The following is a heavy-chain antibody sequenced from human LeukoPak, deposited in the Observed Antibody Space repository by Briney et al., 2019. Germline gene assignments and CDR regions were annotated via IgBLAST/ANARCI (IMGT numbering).Heavy chain of an antibody. D-gene: IGHD2-15*01. CDR1: GFTFDDYA. Sequence: TGGSLRLSCAASGFTFDDYAMHWVRQAPGKGLEGGSLINWGGGSTYYADSGKGRFTIARYNSKDSLDLQMNSLRAEHTAFYSCAKGIGYCSGGSCYEGAFDIWGQGPMVTVSS. CDR2: INWGGGST. J-gene: IGHJ3*02. CDR3: AKGIGYCSGGSCYEGAFDI. V-gene: IGHV3-43D*03.